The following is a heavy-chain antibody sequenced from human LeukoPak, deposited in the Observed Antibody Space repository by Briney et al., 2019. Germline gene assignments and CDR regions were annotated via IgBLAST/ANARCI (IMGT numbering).Heavy chain of an antibody. Sequence: KASETLSLTCTVSGVSISSYYWSWIRQPAGKGLEWIGRIYTSGSTTYNPSLKSRVTMTLDTSKNQFPLKLSSVTAADTHVYYCARDAPGIAGAGTRPRIDYWGEGTLVTVSS. D-gene: IGHD6-13*01. CDR3: ARDAPGIAGAGTRPRIDY. CDR2: IYTSGST. V-gene: IGHV4-4*07. CDR1: GVSISSYY. J-gene: IGHJ4*02.